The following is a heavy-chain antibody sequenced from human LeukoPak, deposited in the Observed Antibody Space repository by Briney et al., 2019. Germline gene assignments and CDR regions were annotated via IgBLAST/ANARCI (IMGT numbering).Heavy chain of an antibody. CDR2: INTDGSST. CDR1: GFTFSTYW. CDR3: AKGGSSSWDYFDY. D-gene: IGHD6-13*01. Sequence: GGSLRLSCAASGFTFSTYWMHWVRQAPGKGLVWVSRINTDGSSTNYADSVKGRFTISRDISKNTLYLQMNTLRAEDTAVYHCAKGGSSSWDYFDYWGQGTLVTVSS. J-gene: IGHJ4*02. V-gene: IGHV3-74*01.